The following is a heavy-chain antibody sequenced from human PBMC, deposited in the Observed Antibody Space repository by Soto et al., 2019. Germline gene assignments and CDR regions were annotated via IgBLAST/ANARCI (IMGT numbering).Heavy chain of an antibody. J-gene: IGHJ1*01. CDR3: AKDLLKKGDYVYIWGGVQH. V-gene: IGHV3-9*01. CDR2: ISWNSGTI. D-gene: IGHD3-16*01. CDR1: GFTFDGYA. Sequence: EVQLVESGGDLVQPGRSLRLSCAASGFTFDGYAMHWVRQAPGKGLEWVSGISWNSGTIGYADSVKGRFTISRDNAKNSLYLQMNSLRAEDTALYYCAKDLLKKGDYVYIWGGVQHWGQGTLVTVSS.